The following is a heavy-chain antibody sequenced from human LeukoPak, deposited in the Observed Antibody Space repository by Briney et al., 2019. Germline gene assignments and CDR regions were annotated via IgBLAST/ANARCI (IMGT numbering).Heavy chain of an antibody. V-gene: IGHV4-59*01. CDR1: GGSISSYY. D-gene: IGHD6-19*01. CDR2: IYYSGST. CDR3: ARANGGWYGAFDY. Sequence: SETLSLTCTVSGGSISSYYWSWIRQPPGKGLEWIGYIYYSGSTNYNPSLKSRVTISVDTSKNQFSLKLSSVTAADTAVYYCARANGGWYGAFDYWSQGTLVTVSS. J-gene: IGHJ4*02.